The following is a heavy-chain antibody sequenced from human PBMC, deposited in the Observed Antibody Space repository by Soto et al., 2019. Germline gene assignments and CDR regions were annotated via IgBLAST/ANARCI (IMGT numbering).Heavy chain of an antibody. J-gene: IGHJ5*02. CDR1: GGSIGSGGYY. Sequence: PSETLSLTCTISGGSIGSGGYYWTWIRQPPGKGLEWIGYIYYSGATYYNPSLKSRLTMSVDTSKNQFSLKLFSVTAADTAVYYCAIARSSPHWFDPWGQGTLVTVSS. V-gene: IGHV4-30-4*01. CDR2: IYYSGAT. CDR3: AIARSSPHWFDP.